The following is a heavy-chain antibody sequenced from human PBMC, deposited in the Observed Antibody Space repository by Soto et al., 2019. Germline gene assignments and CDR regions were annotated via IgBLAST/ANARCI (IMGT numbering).Heavy chain of an antibody. CDR1: GVTAGDYY. CDR2: VSGSVRLT. D-gene: IGHD5-12*01. J-gene: IGHJ5*02. CDR3: ARVGYCAHGLDP. V-gene: IGHV3-11*06. Sequence: PGGSLRLSCAASGVTAGDYYMTWIRQSPGKGLEWISCVSGSVRLTNYADSVKGRFTISRDNAKNSVYLQMNSLTSDDTAVYYCARVGYCAHGLDPWGLGTLVTVSS.